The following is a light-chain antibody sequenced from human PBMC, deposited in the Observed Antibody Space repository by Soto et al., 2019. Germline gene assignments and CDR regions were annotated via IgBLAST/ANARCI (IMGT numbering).Light chain of an antibody. Sequence: QSALTQPRSVSGSPGQSVTISCTGTNSDVGRYNFVSWYQQLPGKAPKLLISAVSQRPSGVPDRFSGSKSGNTASLTIPGLQADDEADYYCTSYTPTSTYVFGTGTKV. CDR1: NSDVGRYNF. CDR2: AVS. J-gene: IGLJ1*01. CDR3: TSYTPTSTYV. V-gene: IGLV2-11*01.